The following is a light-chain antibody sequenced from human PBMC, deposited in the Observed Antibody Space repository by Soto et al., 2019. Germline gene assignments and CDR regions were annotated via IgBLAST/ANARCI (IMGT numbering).Light chain of an antibody. CDR3: QQYGILSLT. CDR2: GAS. Sequence: EIVLTQSPGTLSLSPGERATLSCRASQSVSSSYLAWYQQKPGQAPRLLIYGASSRATGIPDRFSGSGSGTDFARKISRLEPEDFAVYYCQQYGILSLTFGGRTKVEIK. CDR1: QSVSSSY. J-gene: IGKJ4*01. V-gene: IGKV3-20*01.